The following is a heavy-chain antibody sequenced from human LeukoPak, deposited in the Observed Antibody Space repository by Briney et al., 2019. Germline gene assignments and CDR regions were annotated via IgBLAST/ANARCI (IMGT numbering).Heavy chain of an antibody. CDR1: GHTLTELS. CDR3: AKVDSSSWGLFDY. Sequence: ASVKVSCKVSGHTLTELSMHWVRQAPGKGLEWVGGFDPETGETIYAQKFQGRVTMTEDTSTDTAYMELSSLRSEDTGVYYCAKVDSSSWGLFDYWGQGTLVTVSS. V-gene: IGHV1-24*01. CDR2: FDPETGET. J-gene: IGHJ4*02. D-gene: IGHD6-13*01.